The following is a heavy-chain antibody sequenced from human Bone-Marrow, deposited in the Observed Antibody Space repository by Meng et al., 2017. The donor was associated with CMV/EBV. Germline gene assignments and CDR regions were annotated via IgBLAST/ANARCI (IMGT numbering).Heavy chain of an antibody. CDR1: GVSVTSFY. D-gene: IGHD3-10*02. J-gene: IGHJ4*02. Sequence: SETLSLTCTVSGVSVTSFYWSWLRQPPGEGLEWVAYTHYTAETNYNPSLKGRLAISLDTSKNQVSLKLTSVTAADSATYYCASITMSYTRFDYWGQGSLVTVSS. CDR3: ASITMSYTRFDY. CDR2: THYTAET. V-gene: IGHV4-59*02.